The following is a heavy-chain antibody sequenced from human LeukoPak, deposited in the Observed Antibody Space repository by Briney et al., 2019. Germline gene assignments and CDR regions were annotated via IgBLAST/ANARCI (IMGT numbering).Heavy chain of an antibody. J-gene: IGHJ4*02. CDR3: AREASYYNLYYDY. Sequence: GGSLRLSCAASGFTFSSYEMNWVRQAPGKGLEWVSYISSSGSTTYYADFVKGQFTISRDNAKNSLYLQMNSLRAEDTAVYYCAREASYYNLYYDYWGQGSLVAVSS. D-gene: IGHD3-3*01. V-gene: IGHV3-48*03. CDR1: GFTFSSYE. CDR2: ISSSGSTT.